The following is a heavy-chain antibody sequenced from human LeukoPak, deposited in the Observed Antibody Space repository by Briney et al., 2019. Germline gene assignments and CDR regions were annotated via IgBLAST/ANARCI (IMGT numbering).Heavy chain of an antibody. CDR1: GYRFTSYG. V-gene: IGHV1-18*01. J-gene: IGHJ4*02. D-gene: IGHD3-10*01. CDR2: ISGYNGNT. CDR3: ARGEGSGSYGCHDY. Sequence: ASVKDSCKTSGYRFTSYGISWVRQAPGQGLEWMGWISGYNGNTNYADSRDFAQKYQGRVTMTTDKSTSTAYMELRSLRSDDTAMYYCARGEGSGSYGCHDYWGQGTLDTVSS.